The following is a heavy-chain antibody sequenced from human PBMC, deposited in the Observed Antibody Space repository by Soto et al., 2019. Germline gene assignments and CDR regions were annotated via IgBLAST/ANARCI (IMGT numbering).Heavy chain of an antibody. J-gene: IGHJ4*02. D-gene: IGHD3-10*01. V-gene: IGHV1-8*01. CDR1: GYSFTSLD. CDR3: ARGVSAGVNY. Sequence: QVQLVQSGAEVREPGPSVKVSCKASGYSFTSLDLNWVRQTAGQGLEWMGWMQPSTGRTGYAQKFQGRATMTRDTSINSEYMELTTITSDDTAVYYCARGVSAGVNYWGQRTLVTVSS. CDR2: MQPSTGRT.